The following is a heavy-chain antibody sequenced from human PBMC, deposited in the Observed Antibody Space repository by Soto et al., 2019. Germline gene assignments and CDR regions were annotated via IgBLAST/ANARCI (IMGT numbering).Heavy chain of an antibody. CDR2: INPDGAT. Sequence: SETLSLTCAVYGGSFSGYYWDWIRQPPGKGLEWIGEINPDGATNYTPSLRGRVTISIDTSRNQFSLKLSSVTAADTAVYYCAKDGIRGIHLDNWGQGTLVTVSS. V-gene: IGHV4-34*01. CDR1: GGSFSGYY. J-gene: IGHJ4*02. CDR3: AKDGIRGIHLDN.